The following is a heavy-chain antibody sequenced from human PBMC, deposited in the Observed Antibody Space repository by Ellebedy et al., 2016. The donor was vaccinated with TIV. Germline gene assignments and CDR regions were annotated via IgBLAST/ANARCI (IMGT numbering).Heavy chain of an antibody. J-gene: IGHJ2*01. Sequence: SVKVSXXASGGTFSSYAISWVRQAPGQGLEWMGGIIPIFGTANYAQKFQGRVTITADESTSTAYMELSSLRSEDTAVYYCARGPVEYSYGYIGYFDLWGRGTLVTVSS. CDR3: ARGPVEYSYGYIGYFDL. V-gene: IGHV1-69*13. CDR2: IIPIFGTA. CDR1: GGTFSSYA. D-gene: IGHD5-18*01.